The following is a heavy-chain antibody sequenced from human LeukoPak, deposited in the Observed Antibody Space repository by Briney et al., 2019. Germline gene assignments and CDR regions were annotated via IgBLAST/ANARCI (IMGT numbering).Heavy chain of an antibody. V-gene: IGHV1-69*05. CDR3: ARSGDILTTVTPSYYMDV. D-gene: IGHD4-11*01. CDR2: IIPIFGTA. Sequence: ASVKVSCKASGGTFSSYAISWVRQAPGQGLEWMGGIIPIFGTANYAQKFQGRVTITTDESTSTAYMELSSLRSEDTAVYYCARSGDILTTVTPSYYMDVWGKGTTVTVSS. J-gene: IGHJ6*03. CDR1: GGTFSSYA.